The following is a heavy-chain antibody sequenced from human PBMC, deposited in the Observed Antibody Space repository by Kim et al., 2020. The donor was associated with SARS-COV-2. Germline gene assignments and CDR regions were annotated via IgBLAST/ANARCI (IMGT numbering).Heavy chain of an antibody. J-gene: IGHJ4*02. V-gene: IGHV3-33*06. CDR2: IWGDGSRD. Sequence: GGSLRLSCAASGFTFSCCGMYWVRQAPGKGLEWVAVIWGDGSRDYYADSVEGRFTIFRDNSKNTLYLQMSSLRVEDTAVYYCGKGNGGKGDLDYSGQGTL. D-gene: IGHD1-1*01. CDR1: GFTFSCCG. CDR3: GKGNGGKGDLDY.